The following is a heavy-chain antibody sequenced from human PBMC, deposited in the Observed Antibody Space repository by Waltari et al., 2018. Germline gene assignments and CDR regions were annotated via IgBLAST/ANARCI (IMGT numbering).Heavy chain of an antibody. V-gene: IGHV4-31*03. J-gene: IGHJ6*04. CDR3: ARDTPINSDLTV. CDR1: GGSISSGGYY. Sequence: QVQLQESGPGLVKPSQTLSLTCTVSGGSISSGGYYWSWIRQHPGKGLEWIGYIYYSGSTYYNPSRKSRVTISVDTSKNQFSLKLSSVTAADTAVYYCARDTPINSDLTVWGKGTTVTVSS. D-gene: IGHD3-3*01. CDR2: IYYSGST.